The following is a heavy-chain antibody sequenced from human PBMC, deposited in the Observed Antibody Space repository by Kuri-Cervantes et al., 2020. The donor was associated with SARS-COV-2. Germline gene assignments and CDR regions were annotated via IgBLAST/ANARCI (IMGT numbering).Heavy chain of an antibody. D-gene: IGHD6-13*01. J-gene: IGHJ4*02. CDR1: GFTFSSYS. V-gene: IGHV3-21*01. CDR3: ARDRYSSSCFDY. Sequence: GESLKISCAASGFTFSSYSMNWVRQAPGKGLEWVSSISSSSSYIYYADSVKGRFTISRDNAKSSLYLQMNSLRAEDTAVYYCARDRYSSSCFDYWGQGTLVTASS. CDR2: ISSSSSYI.